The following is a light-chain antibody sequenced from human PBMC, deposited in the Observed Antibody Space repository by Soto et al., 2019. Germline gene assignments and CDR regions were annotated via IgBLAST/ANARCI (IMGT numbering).Light chain of an antibody. Sequence: EIVLTQSPGTLSLSPGERATLSCRASQSVGSSYLAWYQQRTGQAPRLLIYGASSRATGIPDRFSGSGSGTDFTLTISRLEPEDFAVYYCQQYGSSPITFGQGTRLEIK. CDR1: QSVGSSY. CDR3: QQYGSSPIT. V-gene: IGKV3-20*01. J-gene: IGKJ5*01. CDR2: GAS.